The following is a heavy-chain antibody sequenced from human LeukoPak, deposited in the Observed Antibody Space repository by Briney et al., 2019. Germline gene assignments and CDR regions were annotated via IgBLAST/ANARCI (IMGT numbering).Heavy chain of an antibody. Sequence: PGGSLRLSCAASGFTFSSYAMSWVRQAPGKGLKWVSAISGSGGSTYYADSVKGRFTISRDNSKNTLYLQMNSLRAEDTAVYYCAKVNAQYQLLWGACDYWGQGTLVTVSS. V-gene: IGHV3-23*01. CDR1: GFTFSSYA. D-gene: IGHD2-2*01. J-gene: IGHJ4*02. CDR2: ISGSGGST. CDR3: AKVNAQYQLLWGACDY.